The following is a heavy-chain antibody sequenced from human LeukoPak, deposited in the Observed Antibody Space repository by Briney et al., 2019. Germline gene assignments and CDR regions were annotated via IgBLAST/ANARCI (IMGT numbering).Heavy chain of an antibody. CDR2: ISSSSSTI. Sequence: PGGSLRLSCAASGITFSSYRMNWVRQAPGKGLEWVSYISSSSSTIYYADSVKGRFTISRDNAKNSLYLQMNSLRDEDTAVYYCARGDSSGYGPDHWGKGTLVTVSS. CDR3: ARGDSSGYGPDH. V-gene: IGHV3-48*02. CDR1: GITFSSYR. J-gene: IGHJ5*02. D-gene: IGHD3-22*01.